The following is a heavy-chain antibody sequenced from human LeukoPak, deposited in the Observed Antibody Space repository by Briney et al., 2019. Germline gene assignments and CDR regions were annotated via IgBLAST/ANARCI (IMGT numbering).Heavy chain of an antibody. CDR1: GYTFTGHY. J-gene: IGHJ5*02. CDR3: ARDRGTTMPLDWFDP. V-gene: IGHV1-2*02. Sequence: ASVKVSCKASGYTFTGHYMHWVRQAPGQGLEWMGWINPNSGGTHFIQKFQGRVTLTRDTSISTAYLELHSLTFDDTAVYYCARDRGTTMPLDWFDPWGQGTLVTVSS. D-gene: IGHD1-1*01. CDR2: INPNSGGT.